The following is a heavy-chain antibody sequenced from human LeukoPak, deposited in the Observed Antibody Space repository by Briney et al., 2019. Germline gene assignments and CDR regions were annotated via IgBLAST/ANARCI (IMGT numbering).Heavy chain of an antibody. V-gene: IGHV3-48*01. CDR3: ARDRSDYVLEGFWDY. J-gene: IGHJ4*02. CDR2: ISSSSSTI. CDR1: GFTFSSYS. Sequence: GGSLRLSCAASGFTFSSYSMNWVRQAPGKGLEWVSYISSSSSTIYYADSVKGRFTISRDNAKNSLYLQMNSLRAEDTAVYYCARDRSDYVLEGFWDYWGQGTLVTVSS. D-gene: IGHD4-17*01.